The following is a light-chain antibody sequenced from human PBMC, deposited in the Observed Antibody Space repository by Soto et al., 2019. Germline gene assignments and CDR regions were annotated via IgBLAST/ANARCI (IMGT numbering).Light chain of an antibody. CDR2: GAS. CDR1: QSVSSN. CDR3: QTYNNWPRT. J-gene: IGKJ1*01. V-gene: IGKV3-15*01. Sequence: EMVMSQSPATLSVSPGERATLSCRASQSVSSNLAWYQQKPGQAPSLLIHGASTRATGIPARFSGRGSGIKFTLSISSLQSEDFAVSYCQTYNNWPRTFGQGTMVDIK.